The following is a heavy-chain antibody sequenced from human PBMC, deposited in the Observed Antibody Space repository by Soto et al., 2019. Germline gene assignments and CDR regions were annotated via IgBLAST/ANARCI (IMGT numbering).Heavy chain of an antibody. D-gene: IGHD3-22*01. CDR3: ARVKKYYYDSSGYSKTARYGVRKPLDP. J-gene: IGHJ5*02. CDR1: GGTFSSYA. Sequence: SVKVSCKASGGTFSSYAISWVRQAPGQGLEWMGGIIPIFGTANYAQKFQGRVTITADESTSTAYMELSSLRSEDTAVYYCARVKKYYYDSSGYSKTARYGVRKPLDPWGQGTLVTVSS. V-gene: IGHV1-69*13. CDR2: IIPIFGTA.